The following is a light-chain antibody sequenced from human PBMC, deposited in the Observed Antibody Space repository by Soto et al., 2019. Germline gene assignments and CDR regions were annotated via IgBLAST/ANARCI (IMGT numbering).Light chain of an antibody. J-gene: IGKJ2*01. Sequence: EIVMTQSPGTRSVSPGESATLSCRASQSVSSNLAWYQQKPGQAPRLLIYDTSTRATGVPARFSGSGSGTEFTLTISSLQSEDFAVYYCQQYNNWPLTFGQGTKLEIK. CDR2: DTS. V-gene: IGKV3-15*01. CDR3: QQYNNWPLT. CDR1: QSVSSN.